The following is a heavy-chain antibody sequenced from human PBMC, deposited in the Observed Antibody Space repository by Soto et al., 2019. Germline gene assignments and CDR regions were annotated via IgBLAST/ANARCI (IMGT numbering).Heavy chain of an antibody. CDR3: ARGPEGDRSGNYGLSV. Sequence: PWGSLRLSCSGSGFSLSNYWIHWVRHLPGKGLVWVSRIKNDGSGTSYADSVIGRFTISRDNAKNTLYLQMNSLRVDDTAVYYCARGPEGDRSGNYGLSVWGQGTTVTVSS. CDR1: GFSLSNYW. V-gene: IGHV3-74*01. CDR2: IKNDGSGT. D-gene: IGHD3-22*01. J-gene: IGHJ6*02.